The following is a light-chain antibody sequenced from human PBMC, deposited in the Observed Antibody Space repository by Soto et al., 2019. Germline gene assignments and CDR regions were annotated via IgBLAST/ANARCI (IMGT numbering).Light chain of an antibody. CDR3: SSFTSSSTLLYV. V-gene: IGLV2-14*01. CDR1: SSDVGGYNY. CDR2: DVS. J-gene: IGLJ1*01. Sequence: QAVLTQPASVSGSPGQSITISCTGTSSDVGGYNYVSWYQQHPGKAPKLMIYDVSNRPSGVSNRFSGSKSGNTASLTISGLRAEDHADYYCSSFTSSSTLLYVFGTGTKVTVL.